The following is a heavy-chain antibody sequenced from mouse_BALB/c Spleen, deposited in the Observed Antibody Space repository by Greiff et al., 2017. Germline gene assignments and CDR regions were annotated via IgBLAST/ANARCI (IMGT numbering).Heavy chain of an antibody. CDR3: AGDGYYAMDY. CDR2: IDPANGNT. CDR1: GFNIKDTY. D-gene: IGHD2-3*01. Sequence: EVKLVESGAELVKPGASVKLSCTASGFNIKDTYMHWVKQRPEQGLEWIGRIDPANGNTKYDPKFQGKATITADTSSNTAYLQLSSLTSEDTAVYYCAGDGYYAMDYWGQGTSVTVSS. V-gene: IGHV14-3*02. J-gene: IGHJ4*01.